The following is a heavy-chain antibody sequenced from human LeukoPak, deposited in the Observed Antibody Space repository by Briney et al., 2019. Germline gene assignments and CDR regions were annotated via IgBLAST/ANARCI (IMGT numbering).Heavy chain of an antibody. CDR3: ARGRGGSYYGSGSYYKAWYFDL. D-gene: IGHD3-10*01. J-gene: IGHJ2*01. V-gene: IGHV4-34*01. Sequence: SETLSLTCAVYGGSFSGYYWSWIRQPPGKGLEWIGEINHSGSTNYNPSLKSRVTISVDTSENQFSLKLSSVTAADTAVYYCARGRGGSYYGSGSYYKAWYFDLWGRGTLVTVSS. CDR2: INHSGST. CDR1: GGSFSGYY.